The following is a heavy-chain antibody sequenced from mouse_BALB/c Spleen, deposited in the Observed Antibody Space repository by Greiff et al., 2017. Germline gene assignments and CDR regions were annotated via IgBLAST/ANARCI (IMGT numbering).Heavy chain of an antibody. CDR2: INPSNGGT. V-gene: IGHV1S81*02. CDR3: TRMGRKEFAY. CDR1: GYTFTSYY. D-gene: IGHD4-1*01. Sequence: VKLMESGAELVKPGASVKLSCKASGYTFTSYYMYWVKQRPGQGLEWIGEINPSNGGTNFNEKFKSKATLTVDKSSSTAYMQLSSLTSEDSAVYYCTRMGRKEFAYWGQGTLVTVSA. J-gene: IGHJ3*01.